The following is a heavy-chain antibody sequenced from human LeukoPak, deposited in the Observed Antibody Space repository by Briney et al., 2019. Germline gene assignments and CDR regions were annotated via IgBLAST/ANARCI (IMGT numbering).Heavy chain of an antibody. V-gene: IGHV3-11*01. CDR3: ARDRVVPAAILHYYYYYMDV. D-gene: IGHD2-2*01. CDR1: GFTFSDYY. Sequence: KAGGSLRLSCAASGFTFSDYYMSWIRQAPGKGLEWVSYISSSGSTIYYADSVKGRFTISRDNAKNSLYLQMSSLRAEDTAVYYCARDRVVPAAILHYYYYYMDVWGKGTTVTVSS. CDR2: ISSSGSTI. J-gene: IGHJ6*03.